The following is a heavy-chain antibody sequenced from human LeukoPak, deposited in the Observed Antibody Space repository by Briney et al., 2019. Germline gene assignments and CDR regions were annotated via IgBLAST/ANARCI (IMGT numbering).Heavy chain of an antibody. CDR1: GGSMSNIYY. J-gene: IGHJ4*02. V-gene: IGHV4/OR15-8*01. CDR2: IYHSGST. Sequence: PSETLSLTCNVSGGSMSNIYYWGWIRQPPGKGLEWIGEIYHSGSTNYNPSLKSRVTISVDKSKNQFSLKLSSVTAADTAVYYCARERYRVAGTFTPYYFDYWGQGTLVTVSS. CDR3: ARERYRVAGTFTPYYFDY. D-gene: IGHD6-19*01.